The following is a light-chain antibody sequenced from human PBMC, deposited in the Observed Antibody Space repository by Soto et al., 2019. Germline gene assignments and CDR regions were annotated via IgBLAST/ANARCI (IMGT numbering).Light chain of an antibody. CDR3: CSYAGSYTLGV. Sequence: QSVLTQPRSVSGSPGQSVTISCTGTSSDVGGYNYVSWYQQHPGKAPKLMIYDVSKRPSGVPDRFSGSKSGNTASLTISGLKAEDEADYYCCSYAGSYTLGVFATGT. J-gene: IGLJ1*01. CDR2: DVS. CDR1: SSDVGGYNY. V-gene: IGLV2-11*01.